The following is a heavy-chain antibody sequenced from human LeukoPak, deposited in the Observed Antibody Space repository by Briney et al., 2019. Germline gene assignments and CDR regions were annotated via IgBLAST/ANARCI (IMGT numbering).Heavy chain of an antibody. CDR3: ARDLGVVYGPEYYYMDV. CDR2: IYYSGST. Sequence: SETLSLTCTVSGGSISSGDYYWSWIRQPPGKGLEWIGYIYYSGSTYYNPSLKSRVTISVDTSKNQFSLKLSSVTAADTAVYYCARDLGVVYGPEYYYMDVWGKGTTVTVSS. V-gene: IGHV4-30-4*08. D-gene: IGHD2-8*02. J-gene: IGHJ6*03. CDR1: GGSISSGDYY.